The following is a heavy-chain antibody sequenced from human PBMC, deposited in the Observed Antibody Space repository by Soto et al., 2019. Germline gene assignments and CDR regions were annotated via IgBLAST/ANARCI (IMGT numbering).Heavy chain of an antibody. D-gene: IGHD5-12*01. CDR1: GYTFTSYG. Sequence: QVRLVQSGAEVKKPGASVKVSCKASGYTFTSYGISWVRQAPGQGLEWMGWISAYNGNTNYAQKLQGRVTMTTDTSTRTAYMESRSLRSDDTAVYYCARASTAWLNYMDVWGKGTTVTVSS. CDR3: ARASTAWLNYMDV. V-gene: IGHV1-18*01. J-gene: IGHJ6*03. CDR2: ISAYNGNT.